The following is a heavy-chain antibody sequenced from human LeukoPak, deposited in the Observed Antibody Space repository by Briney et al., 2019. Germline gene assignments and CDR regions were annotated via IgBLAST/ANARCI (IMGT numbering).Heavy chain of an antibody. CDR1: GFTFSSYE. Sequence: GGSLRLSCAASGFTFSSYEMNWVGQPQGKGLEWVSYISSGGNTIYYADSVKGRFTISRDNAKNSLYLQMNSLRAEDTAVYYCAREGTAMVSFDYWGQGTLVTVSS. D-gene: IGHD5-18*01. CDR2: ISSGGNTI. CDR3: AREGTAMVSFDY. V-gene: IGHV3-48*03. J-gene: IGHJ4*02.